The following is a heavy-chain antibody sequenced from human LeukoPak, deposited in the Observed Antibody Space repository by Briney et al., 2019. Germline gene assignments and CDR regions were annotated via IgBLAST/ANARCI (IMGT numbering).Heavy chain of an antibody. CDR3: ARGGLSRFAY. CDR2: ISGSSSNT. Sequence: PGGSLRLSCAASGFTFSDYYLSWVRQAPGKGLEWVSYISGSSSNTNYADSVKGRLTISRDNAKNSLYLQMNSLRDEDTAVYYCARGGLSRFAYWGQGTLVTVSS. V-gene: IGHV3-11*06. D-gene: IGHD3-16*02. CDR1: GFTFSDYY. J-gene: IGHJ4*02.